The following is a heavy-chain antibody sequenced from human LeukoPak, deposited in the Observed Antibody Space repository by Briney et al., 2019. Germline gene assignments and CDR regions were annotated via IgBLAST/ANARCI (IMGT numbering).Heavy chain of an antibody. Sequence: PGGSQTLSCAVSGFTFLRHGMTWFRQAPGKGLEWVSGISASGGATYYADSVKGRFTISRDNSKNTLYLQMNSLKAEDAALYYCAKGNYGEKIDYWGPGTLVTVSS. CDR1: GFTFLRHG. CDR3: AKGNYGEKIDY. V-gene: IGHV3-23*01. J-gene: IGHJ4*02. CDR2: ISASGGAT. D-gene: IGHD4-17*01.